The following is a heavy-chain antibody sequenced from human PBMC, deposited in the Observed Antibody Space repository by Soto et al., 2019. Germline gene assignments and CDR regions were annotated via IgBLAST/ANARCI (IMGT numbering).Heavy chain of an antibody. J-gene: IGHJ5*02. CDR3: ARGGHSGYDYYWFDP. V-gene: IGHV4-34*01. CDR1: GGSFSGYY. D-gene: IGHD5-12*01. Sequence: QVQLQQWGAGLLKPSETLSLTCAVYGGSFSGYYWSWIRQPPGKGLEWIGEINHSGSTNYNPSLKSRVTISVDTSKNQFSLKLSSATAADTAVYYCARGGHSGYDYYWFDPWGQGTLVTVSS. CDR2: INHSGST.